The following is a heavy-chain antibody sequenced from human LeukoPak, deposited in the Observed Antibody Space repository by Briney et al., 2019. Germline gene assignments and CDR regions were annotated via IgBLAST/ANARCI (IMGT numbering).Heavy chain of an antibody. V-gene: IGHV3-30-3*01. CDR1: GFTFSGYA. D-gene: IGHD2-15*01. CDR2: ISYDGSNK. Sequence: GGSLRLSCAASGFTFSGYAMHWVRQAPGKGLEWVAVISYDGSNKYYADSVKGRFTISRDNSKNTLYLQMNSLRAEDTAVYYCARDVYSGGTYYLDNWGQGTLVTVSS. CDR3: ARDVYSGGTYYLDN. J-gene: IGHJ4*02.